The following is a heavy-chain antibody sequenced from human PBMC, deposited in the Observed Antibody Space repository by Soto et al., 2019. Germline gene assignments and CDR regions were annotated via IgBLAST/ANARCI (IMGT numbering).Heavy chain of an antibody. V-gene: IGHV4-31*03. D-gene: IGHD6-13*01. CDR1: GGSISSGGYY. CDR3: ARDHIAAAGTLLY. CDR2: IYYSGST. Sequence: SETLSLTCTVSGGSISSGGYYWSWIRQHPGKGLEWIGYIYYSGSTYYNPSLKSRVTISVDTSKNQFSLKLSSVTAADTAVYYCARDHIAAAGTLLYWGQGTLVTVSS. J-gene: IGHJ4*02.